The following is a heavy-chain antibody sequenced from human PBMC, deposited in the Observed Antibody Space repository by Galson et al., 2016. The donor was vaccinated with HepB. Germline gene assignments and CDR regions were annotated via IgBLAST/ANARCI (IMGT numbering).Heavy chain of an antibody. CDR1: GFSFTGYY. CDR3: ARAARGLGRYNSHPIHSHAFDI. V-gene: IGHV1-2*04. D-gene: IGHD3-10*01. Sequence: SVKVSCKASGFSFTGYYMHWVRQAAGQGLEWMGWINPATGDTERPQKFQGWVPMTRDTSISTAYMEMSRLKSDDTAMYYRARAARGLGRYNSHPIHSHAFDIWGQGTLVTVSS. CDR2: INPATGDT. J-gene: IGHJ3*02.